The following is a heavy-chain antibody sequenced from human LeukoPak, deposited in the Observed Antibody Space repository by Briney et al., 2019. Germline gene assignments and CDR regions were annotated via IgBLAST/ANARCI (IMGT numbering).Heavy chain of an antibody. Sequence: GRSQRLSCVASGFTFGDYYMSWIRQAPGKWLEWVSYISSNGRTMYYAESVKGRFTISRDNGQNSLYLQMKSLRAEDTALYYCARDLYDSSGYRSYAFDIWGQGTMVTVSS. CDR1: GFTFGDYY. CDR3: ARDLYDSSGYRSYAFDI. CDR2: ISSNGRTM. J-gene: IGHJ3*02. D-gene: IGHD3-22*01. V-gene: IGHV3-11*01.